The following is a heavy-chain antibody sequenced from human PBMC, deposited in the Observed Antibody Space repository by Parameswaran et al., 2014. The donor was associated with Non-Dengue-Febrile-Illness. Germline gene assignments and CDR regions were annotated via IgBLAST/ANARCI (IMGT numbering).Heavy chain of an antibody. Sequence: PSVKVSCKASGGTFSSYTISWVRQAPGQGLEWMGRIIPILGIANYAQKFQGRVTITADKSTSTAYMELSSLRSEDTAVYYCARDHPFWSGYPGWRGYYYYYYMDVWGKGTTVTVSS. D-gene: IGHD3-3*01. J-gene: IGHJ6*03. CDR3: ARDHPFWSGYPGWRGYYYYYYMDV. V-gene: IGHV1-69*04. CDR2: IIPILGIA. CDR1: GGTFSSYT.